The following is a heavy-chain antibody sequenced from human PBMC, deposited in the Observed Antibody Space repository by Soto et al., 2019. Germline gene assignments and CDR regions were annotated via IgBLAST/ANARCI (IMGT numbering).Heavy chain of an antibody. Sequence: LSLTCTVSGGSISSGGYYWSWVRQHPGKGLEWIGYIYYSGSTYYIPSLKSRVTISVDTSKNQFSLKLSSVTAADTAVYYCVRDMIYYDSSGYSLRLFDYWGQGTLVTVSS. V-gene: IGHV4-31*03. CDR3: VRDMIYYDSSGYSLRLFDY. CDR2: IYYSGST. D-gene: IGHD3-22*01. J-gene: IGHJ4*02. CDR1: GGSISSGGYY.